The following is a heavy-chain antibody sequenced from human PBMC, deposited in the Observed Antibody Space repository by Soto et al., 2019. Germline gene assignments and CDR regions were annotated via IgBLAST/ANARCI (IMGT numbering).Heavy chain of an antibody. V-gene: IGHV4-39*01. CDR1: GGSISSSSYY. CDR2: IYYSGST. Sequence: SETLSLTCTVSGGSISSSSYYWGWIRQPPGKGLEWIGSIYYSGSTYYNPSLKSRVTISVDTSKNQFSLKLSSVTAADTAVYYCATRTTLIKYSGYDLPDYWGQGTLVTVSS. J-gene: IGHJ4*02. CDR3: ATRTTLIKYSGYDLPDY. D-gene: IGHD5-12*01.